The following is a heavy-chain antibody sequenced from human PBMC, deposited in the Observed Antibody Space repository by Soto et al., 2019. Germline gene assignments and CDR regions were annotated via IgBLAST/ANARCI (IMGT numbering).Heavy chain of an antibody. Sequence: SETLSLTCAVSGGSISSGGYSWSWIRQPPGKGLEWIGYIYHSGSTYYNPSLKSRVTISVDRSKNQFSLKLSSVTAADTAVYYCARAGAGTRENYYYYGMDVWGQGTTVTVSS. J-gene: IGHJ6*02. CDR1: GGSISSGGYS. CDR3: ARAGAGTRENYYYYGMDV. V-gene: IGHV4-30-2*01. D-gene: IGHD1-7*01. CDR2: IYHSGST.